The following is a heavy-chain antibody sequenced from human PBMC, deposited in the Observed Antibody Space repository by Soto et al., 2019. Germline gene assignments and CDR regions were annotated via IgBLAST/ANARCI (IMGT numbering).Heavy chain of an antibody. Sequence: GGSLRLSCAASGFTFSSYVMSWFRRAPGKGLEWVSAISGTGDTTFYADSVKGRFTVSRDNSKNTLFLQMNSPRPEDTAVYYCALQGGSIRWYNFDYRGQGTLVTVYS. V-gene: IGHV3-23*01. CDR3: ALQGGSIRWYNFDY. J-gene: IGHJ4*02. D-gene: IGHD6-13*01. CDR1: GFTFSSYV. CDR2: ISGTGDTT.